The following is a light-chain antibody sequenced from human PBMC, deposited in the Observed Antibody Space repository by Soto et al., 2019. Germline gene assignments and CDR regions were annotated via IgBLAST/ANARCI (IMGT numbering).Light chain of an antibody. CDR2: EVS. CDR3: SSKTSTSTYVV. CDR1: SSDVGGFNY. V-gene: IGLV2-14*01. J-gene: IGLJ2*01. Sequence: QSALTQPASVSGSPGQSITISCTGSSSDVGGFNYVSWYQHYPGKAPKVMIYEVSNRPSGVSNRFSGSKSGNTASLTISGRQAEDEADYYCSSKTSTSTYVVFGGGTKLTVL.